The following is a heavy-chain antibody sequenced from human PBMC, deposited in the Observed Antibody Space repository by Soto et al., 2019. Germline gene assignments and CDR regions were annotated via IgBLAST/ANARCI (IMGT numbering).Heavy chain of an antibody. V-gene: IGHV3-21*01. CDR2: IGRSGDYI. CDR3: ARVLAVAGKFYFDY. J-gene: IGHJ4*02. CDR1: AFAFSYYS. D-gene: IGHD6-19*01. Sequence: GGSLRLSCAASAFAFSYYSMNWVRQAPGKGLEWVSSIGRSGDYIYYADSVKGRFTISRDNAKNSLFLHMSSLRAEDTAVYYCARVLAVAGKFYFDYWGQGALVTVST.